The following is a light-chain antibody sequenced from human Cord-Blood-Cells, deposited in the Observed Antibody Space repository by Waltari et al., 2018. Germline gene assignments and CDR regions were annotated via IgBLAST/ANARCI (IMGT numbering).Light chain of an antibody. CDR3: NSRDSSGNHVV. V-gene: IGLV3-19*01. CDR2: GKN. Sequence: SSELTQDPAVSVALGQTVRITCQGDSLRSYYASWYQQKPGQAPVLVIYGKNNRPSGFPDRFSGSSSGNTASLTITGAQAEVEADYYCNSRDSSGNHVVFGGGTKLTIL. J-gene: IGLJ2*01. CDR1: SLRSYY.